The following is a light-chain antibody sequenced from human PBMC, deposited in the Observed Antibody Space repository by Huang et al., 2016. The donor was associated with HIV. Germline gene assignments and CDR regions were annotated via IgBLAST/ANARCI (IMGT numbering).Light chain of an antibody. V-gene: IGKV4-1*01. CDR3: QQYYGTPPT. CDR1: QSVLYSSNNKNY. J-gene: IGKJ1*01. CDR2: WAP. Sequence: DIVMTQSPDSLAVSLGERATINCKSSQSVLYSSNNKNYLAWYQQKPGQPPNLLIYWAPTRESGVPDRFSGSGSGTDFTLTISSLQAEDVAVYYCQQYYGTPPTFGQGTKVEIK.